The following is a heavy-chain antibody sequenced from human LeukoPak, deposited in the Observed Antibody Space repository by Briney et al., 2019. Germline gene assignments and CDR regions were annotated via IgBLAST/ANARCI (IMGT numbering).Heavy chain of an antibody. J-gene: IGHJ4*02. V-gene: IGHV1-2*02. D-gene: IGHD2/OR15-2a*01. Sequence: ASVKVSCKASGYTFTGYYMHWVRQAPGQGLEWMGWINPNSGGTNYAQKFQGRVTMTRDTSISTAYMELSRLRSDDTAVYYCARDPLYESGPPVDYWGQGTLVIFSS. CDR1: GYTFTGYY. CDR2: INPNSGGT. CDR3: ARDPLYESGPPVDY.